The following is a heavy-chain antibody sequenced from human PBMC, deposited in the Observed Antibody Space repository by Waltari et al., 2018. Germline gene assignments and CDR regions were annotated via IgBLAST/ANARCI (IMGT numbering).Heavy chain of an antibody. Sequence: EVQLVETGGGLIQPGGSLRLSCAASGFTVSSNYMSWVRQAPGKGLEWVSVIYSGGSTYYADSVKGRFTISRDNSKNTLYLQMNSLRAEDTAVYYCARGPRELLLLEGAFDIWGQGTMVTVSS. D-gene: IGHD2-15*01. V-gene: IGHV3-53*02. CDR2: IYSGGST. CDR1: GFTVSSNY. J-gene: IGHJ3*02. CDR3: ARGPRELLLLEGAFDI.